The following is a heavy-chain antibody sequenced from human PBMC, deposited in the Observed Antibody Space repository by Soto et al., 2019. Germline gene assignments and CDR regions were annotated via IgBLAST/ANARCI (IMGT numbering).Heavy chain of an antibody. D-gene: IGHD2-15*01. CDR1: GFTFSSHV. CDR3: AKDRRGAYCSGGICYSPDY. Sequence: EVQLWESGGGLVQPGGSLRLSCAVSGFTFSSHVMSWVRQAPGKGLEWVSAISGTGGTYYADSVKGRFTISRDNSKNALYLQMNRLSSEDTAVYYCAKDRRGAYCSGGICYSPDYWGQGTLVIVSS. CDR2: ISGTGGT. J-gene: IGHJ4*02. V-gene: IGHV3-23*01.